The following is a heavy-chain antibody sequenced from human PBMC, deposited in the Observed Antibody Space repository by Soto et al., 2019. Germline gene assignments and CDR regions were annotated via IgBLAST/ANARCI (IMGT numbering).Heavy chain of an antibody. D-gene: IGHD3-3*01. CDR3: AKYFLADFWSGYPH. CDR1: GFTFSSYG. V-gene: IGHV3-23*01. J-gene: IGHJ4*02. Sequence: LILSCAASGFTFSSYGIHWVRQAPGKGLEWVSAISGSGGSTYYADSVKGRFTISRDNSKNTLYLQMNSLRAEDTAVYYCAKYFLADFWSGYPHWGQGTLVTVSS. CDR2: ISGSGGST.